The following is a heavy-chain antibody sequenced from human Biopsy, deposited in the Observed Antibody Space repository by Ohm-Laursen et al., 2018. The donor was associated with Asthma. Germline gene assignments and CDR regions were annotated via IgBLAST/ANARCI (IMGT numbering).Heavy chain of an antibody. Sequence: SVTVSCKTSGYTFNSAGITWVRQAPGQGLEWMGWSSVYNGNTKVAQKLQDRVTMITDTSTSTAYMELRSLRSDDTAVYFCARAVDYSHYYGIDVWGQGTTVTVS. D-gene: IGHD3-10*01. CDR2: SSVYNGNT. V-gene: IGHV1-18*01. CDR1: GYTFNSAG. J-gene: IGHJ6*02. CDR3: ARAVDYSHYYGIDV.